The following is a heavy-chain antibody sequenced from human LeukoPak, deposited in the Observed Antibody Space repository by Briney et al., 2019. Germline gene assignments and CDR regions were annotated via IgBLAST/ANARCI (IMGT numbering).Heavy chain of an antibody. V-gene: IGHV4-59*01. Sequence: SETLSLTCTVSGGSISSYYWSWIRQPPGKGLEWIGYVYYSGSTNYNPSLKSRVTISVDTSKNQFSLKMYSVTAADTAVYYCARASKVGSYSYYFDSWGQGTLVTVSS. CDR1: GGSISSYY. D-gene: IGHD5-18*01. CDR3: ARASKVGSYSYYFDS. CDR2: VYYSGST. J-gene: IGHJ4*02.